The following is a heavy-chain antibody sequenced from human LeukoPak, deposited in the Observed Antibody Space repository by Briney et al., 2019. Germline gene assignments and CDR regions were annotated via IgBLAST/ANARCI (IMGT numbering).Heavy chain of an antibody. J-gene: IGHJ1*01. D-gene: IGHD2-15*01. CDR2: IYYSGST. CDR1: GGSISSYY. V-gene: IGHV4-59*08. CDR3: AAIVVVVADPHFQH. Sequence: PSETLSLTCTVSGGSISSYYWSWIRQPPGKGLEWIGYIYYSGSTNYNPSLKSRVTISVDTSKNQFSLKLSSVTAADTAVYYCAAIVVVVADPHFQHWGQGTLVTVSS.